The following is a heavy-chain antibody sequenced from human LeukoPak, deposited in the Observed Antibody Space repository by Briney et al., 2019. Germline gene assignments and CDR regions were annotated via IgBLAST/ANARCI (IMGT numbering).Heavy chain of an antibody. Sequence: GGSLRLSCAASGFSFTNYAMDWVRQAPGKGLEWVSAISGSGGSTYYADSVKGRFTISRDTSKNTLDLQMNSLRAEDTAVYYCAKGSGDSTGYYYAYYYYYMDVWGKGTTVTVSS. CDR3: AKGSGDSTGYYYAYYYYYMDV. J-gene: IGHJ6*03. V-gene: IGHV3-23*01. D-gene: IGHD3-22*01. CDR1: GFSFTNYA. CDR2: ISGSGGST.